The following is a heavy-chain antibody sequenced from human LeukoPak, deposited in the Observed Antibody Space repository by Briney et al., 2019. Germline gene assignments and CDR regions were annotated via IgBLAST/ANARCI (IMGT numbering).Heavy chain of an antibody. CDR3: ARLSRSSYYYEARRGSFDI. CDR2: IYRGGST. J-gene: IGHJ3*02. D-gene: IGHD3-22*01. V-gene: IGHV3-66*01. Sequence: GGSLRLSCAASGFTVSSNYMSWVRQAPGKGLEWVSVIYRGGSTYYADSVKARFTISRDNSKNILYLHMNSLRAEHPAVYSFARLSRSSYYYEARRGSFDIWCQGTMVIVSS. CDR1: GFTVSSNY.